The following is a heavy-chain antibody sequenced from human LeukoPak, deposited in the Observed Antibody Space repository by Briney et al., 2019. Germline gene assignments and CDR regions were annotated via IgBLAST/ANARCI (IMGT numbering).Heavy chain of an antibody. Sequence: PGGSLRLSCAASEFTVSSNYMSWVRQAPGKGLEWVSAISGSGGSTYYADSVKGRFTISRDNSKNTLYLQMNSLRAEDTAVYYCANTYYYDSSDYFDYWGQGTLVTVSS. CDR1: EFTVSSNY. J-gene: IGHJ4*02. CDR3: ANTYYYDSSDYFDY. V-gene: IGHV3-23*01. D-gene: IGHD3-22*01. CDR2: ISGSGGST.